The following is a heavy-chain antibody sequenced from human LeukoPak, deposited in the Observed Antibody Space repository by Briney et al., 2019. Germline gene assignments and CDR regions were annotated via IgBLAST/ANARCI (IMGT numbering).Heavy chain of an antibody. CDR1: GGSFSGYY. CDR2: INHSGST. V-gene: IGHV4-34*01. Sequence: PSETLSLTCAVYGGSFSGYYWSWIRQPPGKGLEWIGEINHSGSTNYNPSLKSRVTISVDTSKNQFSLKLSSVTAADTAVYYCARRLRGGSFRGSLNYWGQGTLVTVSS. CDR3: ARRLRGGSFRGSLNY. J-gene: IGHJ4*02. D-gene: IGHD1-26*01.